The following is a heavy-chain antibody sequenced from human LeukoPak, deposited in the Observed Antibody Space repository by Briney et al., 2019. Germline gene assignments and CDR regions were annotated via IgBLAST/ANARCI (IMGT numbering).Heavy chain of an antibody. Sequence: PGGSLRLSCAASGFTFSSYGMHWVRQAPGKGLEWVAVISYDGSNKYYADSVKGRFTISRDNAKNSLYLQMNSLRAEDTAVYYCARVRDGSGWYDYWGQGTLVTVSS. V-gene: IGHV3-30*03. J-gene: IGHJ4*02. CDR3: ARVRDGSGWYDY. D-gene: IGHD6-19*01. CDR1: GFTFSSYG. CDR2: ISYDGSNK.